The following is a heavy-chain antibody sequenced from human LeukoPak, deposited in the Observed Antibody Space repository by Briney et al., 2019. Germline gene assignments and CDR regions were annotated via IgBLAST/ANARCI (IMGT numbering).Heavy chain of an antibody. CDR3: TGNSDEDAFDI. J-gene: IGHJ3*02. CDR1: GGLISISTYY. V-gene: IGHV4-39*06. D-gene: IGHD4-23*01. CDR2: IYYSGTT. Sequence: SETLSLTCTVSGGLISISTYYWGWIRQPPGKGLEWIGNIYYSGTTHYTPPLKSRVTIAVDTSKNNFPLRLISATAADTSVYYCTGNSDEDAFDIWGQGTMVTVSS.